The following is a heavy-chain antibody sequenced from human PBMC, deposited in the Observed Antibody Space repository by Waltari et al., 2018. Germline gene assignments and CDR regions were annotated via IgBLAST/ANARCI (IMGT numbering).Heavy chain of an antibody. V-gene: IGHV3-23*03. CDR2: IYSGGST. CDR3: AKGETVAAAGPLDY. CDR1: GFTFSSYA. Sequence: EVQLLESGGGLVQPGGSLRLSCAASGFTFSSYAMSWVRQAPGKGLEWVSVIYSGGSTYYADSVKGRFTISRDNSRNALDLRMISLRAEDTAVYYCAKGETVAAAGPLDYWGQGTLVTVSS. J-gene: IGHJ4*02. D-gene: IGHD6-13*01.